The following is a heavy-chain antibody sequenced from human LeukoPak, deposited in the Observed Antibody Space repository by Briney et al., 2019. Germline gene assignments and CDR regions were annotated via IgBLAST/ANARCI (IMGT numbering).Heavy chain of an antibody. Sequence: ASVKVSCKASGYTFTSYFLHWVRQAPGQGLEWLGIINPTSGSTTYAQKFLGRVTVTRDRSTSTVYMELNSLRSEDTAVYYCARDGGYSSGYYRGLYWGQGTPVTVSS. J-gene: IGHJ4*02. V-gene: IGHV1-46*01. D-gene: IGHD6-19*01. CDR3: ARDGGYSSGYYRGLY. CDR2: INPTSGST. CDR1: GYTFTSYF.